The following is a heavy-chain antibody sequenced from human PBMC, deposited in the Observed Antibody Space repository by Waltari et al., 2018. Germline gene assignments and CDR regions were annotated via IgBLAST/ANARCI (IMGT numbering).Heavy chain of an antibody. Sequence: QALLVQSGAEVKKTGASMKVSCKASGYRFADFFLHWRRKAPGQAPEWMGRIDPKTGDTTYTQKFQGRLTLTRDTSISTEYMELTNLTPDDTAMYFCARVLTSRNRLWLDPWGQGSLVTVSS. J-gene: IGHJ5*02. CDR2: IDPKTGDT. CDR3: ARVLTSRNRLWLDP. CDR1: GYRFADFF. D-gene: IGHD2-2*01. V-gene: IGHV1-2*06.